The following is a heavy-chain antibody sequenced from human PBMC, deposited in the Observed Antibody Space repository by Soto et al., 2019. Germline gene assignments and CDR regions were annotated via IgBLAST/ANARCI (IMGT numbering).Heavy chain of an antibody. Sequence: ASVKVSCKASGYAFTSYGISWVRQAPGQGLEWMGWISAYNGNTNYAQKLQGRVTMTTDTSTSTAYMELSSLRSEDTAVYYCARGRVRSKDIVVVVAATPNLDYWGQGTLVTVSS. V-gene: IGHV1-18*01. CDR1: GYAFTSYG. J-gene: IGHJ4*02. CDR3: ARGRVRSKDIVVVVAATPNLDY. D-gene: IGHD2-15*01. CDR2: ISAYNGNT.